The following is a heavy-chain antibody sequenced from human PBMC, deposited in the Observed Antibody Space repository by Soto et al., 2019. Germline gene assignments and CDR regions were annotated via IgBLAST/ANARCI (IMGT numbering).Heavy chain of an antibody. Sequence: SETLSLTCSVSGGSINSSSYFWGWVRQPPGKGLEWIGSIYYSGSTYYNPSLRSRVTISVDTSKNQFSLKLSSVTAADTAVFYCARHYSSGSRNWFDPWGQGTLVTVSS. CDR1: GGSINSSSYF. J-gene: IGHJ5*02. CDR2: IYYSGST. CDR3: ARHYSSGSRNWFDP. V-gene: IGHV4-39*01. D-gene: IGHD6-19*01.